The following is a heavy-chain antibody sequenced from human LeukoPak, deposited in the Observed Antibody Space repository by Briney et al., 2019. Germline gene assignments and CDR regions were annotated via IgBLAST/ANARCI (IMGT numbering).Heavy chain of an antibody. CDR1: GGSFSGYY. Sequence: SETLSLTCAVYGGSFSGYYWSWIRQPQGKGLEWNGEINHSGSTNKNKNLKSRVTISVYTSKNQFSLKLSSVTAADTAVYYCARVKVSSSWYLIYAYFFYCGQGTLVTVSS. J-gene: IGHJ4*02. V-gene: IGHV4-34*01. CDR2: INHSGST. CDR3: ARVKVSSSWYLIYAYFFY. D-gene: IGHD6-13*01.